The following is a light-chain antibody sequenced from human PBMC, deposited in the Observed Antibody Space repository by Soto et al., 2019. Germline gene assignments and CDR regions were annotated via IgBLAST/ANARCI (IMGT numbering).Light chain of an antibody. CDR1: QSVSSN. J-gene: IGKJ5*01. Sequence: EIVRTQSPATLSVSPGERATLSCRASQSVSSNLAWYQQKPCQAPRLLIYGASTRATGIPARFSGSGSGTEFTLTISSLQSEDFAVYYGQQYGSSPPITFGQGTRLEIK. CDR3: QQYGSSPPIT. CDR2: GAS. V-gene: IGKV3-15*01.